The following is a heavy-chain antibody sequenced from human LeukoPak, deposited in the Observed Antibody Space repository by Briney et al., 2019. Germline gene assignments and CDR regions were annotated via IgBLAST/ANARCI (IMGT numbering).Heavy chain of an antibody. CDR2: ISGSGDRT. CDR1: GFTFNNYG. V-gene: IGHV3-23*01. J-gene: IGHJ4*02. CDR3: ANGLSGSLPDY. D-gene: IGHD1-26*01. Sequence: PGGSLRLSCAASGFTFNNYGMSWVRQAPGKGLEWVSAISGSGDRTYYADSVKGRFTISRDNSKNTLYLQMNSLRAEDTAVYYCANGLSGSLPDYWGQGTLVTVSS.